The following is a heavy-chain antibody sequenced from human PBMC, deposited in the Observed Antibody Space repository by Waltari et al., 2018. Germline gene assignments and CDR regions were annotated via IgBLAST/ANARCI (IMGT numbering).Heavy chain of an antibody. CDR3: ARAKSIINYAFHFDH. D-gene: IGHD2-2*01. J-gene: IGHJ4*02. CDR1: GYSFTTYG. Sequence: QVPLVQSGAEVKKPGASVKVSCRASGYSFTTYGIHWLRQATGQGLEWMGWICPYKGDTQYSQKFQARLTMTRNTSTSTADMELTSLRSDDTAIYYCARAKSIINYAFHFDHWGQGSLVTVSS. V-gene: IGHV1-18*04. CDR2: ICPYKGDT.